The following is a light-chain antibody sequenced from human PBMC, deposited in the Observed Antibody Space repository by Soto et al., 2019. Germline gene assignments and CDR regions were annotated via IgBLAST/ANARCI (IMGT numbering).Light chain of an antibody. Sequence: QSVLTQPPSVSGAPGQRVTISCSGSSSNIGAGYDVHWYQQVPGTAPKLLIYANTNRPSGVPDRFSGSKSGTSASLAITGLQAEDEAYYYCQSSDSSLSGSVFGGGTKVTV. J-gene: IGLJ3*02. V-gene: IGLV1-40*01. CDR1: SSNIGAGYD. CDR2: ANT. CDR3: QSSDSSLSGSV.